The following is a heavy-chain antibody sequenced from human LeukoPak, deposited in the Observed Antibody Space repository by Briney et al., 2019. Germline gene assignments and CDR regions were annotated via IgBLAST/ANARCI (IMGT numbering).Heavy chain of an antibody. J-gene: IGHJ6*03. CDR1: GGTFSSYA. V-gene: IGHV1-69*05. CDR3: ARDLGTPYSSVGCYMDV. Sequence: ASVKVSCKASGGTFSSYAISWVRQAPGQGPEWMGGIIPIFGTANYAQKFQGRVTITTDESTSTAYMELSSLRSEDTAVYYCARDLGTPYSSVGCYMDVWGKGTTVTVSS. CDR2: IIPIFGTA. D-gene: IGHD6-19*01.